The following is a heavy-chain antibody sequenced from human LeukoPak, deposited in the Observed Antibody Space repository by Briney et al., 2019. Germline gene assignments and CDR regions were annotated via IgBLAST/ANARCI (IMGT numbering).Heavy chain of an antibody. D-gene: IGHD1-26*01. CDR1: GFTVSSNY. V-gene: IGHV3-53*01. CDR2: IYSGGST. J-gene: IGHJ4*02. CDR3: ARDYGGSYYNGGY. Sequence: GGSLRLSCAASGFTVSSNYMSWVRQAPGKGLEWVSVIYSGGSTYYADSVKGRFTISRDNSKNTLYLQMNSLRAEDTAVYYCARDYGGSYYNGGYWGQGTLVTVPS.